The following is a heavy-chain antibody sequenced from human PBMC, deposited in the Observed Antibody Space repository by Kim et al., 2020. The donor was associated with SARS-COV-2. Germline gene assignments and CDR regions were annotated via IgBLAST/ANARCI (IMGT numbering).Heavy chain of an antibody. CDR2: ISYDGSNK. V-gene: IGHV3-30*18. Sequence: GGSLRLSCAASGFTFSSYGMHWVRQAPGKGLEWVAVISYDGSNKYYADSVKGRFTISRDNSKNTLYLQMNSLRAEDTAVYYCAKDNKVWCLDYWGQGTLVTVSS. CDR1: GFTFSSYG. J-gene: IGHJ4*02. CDR3: AKDNKVWCLDY. D-gene: IGHD2-8*02.